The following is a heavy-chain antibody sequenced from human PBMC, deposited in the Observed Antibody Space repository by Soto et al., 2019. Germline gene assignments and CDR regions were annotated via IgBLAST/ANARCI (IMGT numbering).Heavy chain of an antibody. V-gene: IGHV4-31*03. CDR3: ARDPRIHGGYYYYGMDV. CDR1: GGSISSSSYY. Sequence: SETLSLTCTVSGGSISSSSYYWGWIRQPPGKGLEWIGNIYYSGSTYYNPSLKSRVTISVDTSKNQFSLKPSSVTAADTAVYYCARDPRIHGGYYYYGMDVWGQGTTVTVSS. J-gene: IGHJ6*02. CDR2: IYYSGST. D-gene: IGHD4-17*01.